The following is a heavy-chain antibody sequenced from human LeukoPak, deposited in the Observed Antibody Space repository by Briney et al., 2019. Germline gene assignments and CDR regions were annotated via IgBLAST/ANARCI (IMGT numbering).Heavy chain of an antibody. V-gene: IGHV4-39*07. CDR2: IYHSGST. J-gene: IGHJ4*02. D-gene: IGHD3-10*01. CDR3: ARRDGVLWFGELLRGDYFDY. Sequence: SETLSLTCTVSGGSISSSSYYWGWIRQPPGKGLEWIGSIYHSGSTYYNPSLKSRVTISVDTSKNQFSLKLSSVTAADTAVYYCARRDGVLWFGELLRGDYFDYWGQGTLVTVSS. CDR1: GGSISSSSYY.